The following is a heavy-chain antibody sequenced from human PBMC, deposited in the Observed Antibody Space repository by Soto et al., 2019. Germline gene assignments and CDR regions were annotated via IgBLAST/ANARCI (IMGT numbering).Heavy chain of an antibody. CDR3: ARGSGGHYDFWSGYYTRYYFDY. CDR1: GYTFTGYY. Sequence: QVQLVQSGAEVKKAGASVKVSCKASGYTFTGYYMHWVRQAPGQGLEWMRWINANSGGTNYAQKFEGWVPMTRETSISTADMELSRLRSDDTAVYYCARGSGGHYDFWSGYYTRYYFDYWGQGTLVTVSS. J-gene: IGHJ4*02. V-gene: IGHV1-2*04. CDR2: INANSGGT. D-gene: IGHD3-3*01.